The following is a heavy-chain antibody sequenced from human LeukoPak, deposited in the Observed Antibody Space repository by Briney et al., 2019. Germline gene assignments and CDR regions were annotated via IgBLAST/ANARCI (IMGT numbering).Heavy chain of an antibody. Sequence: SETLSLTCAVYGGSFSGYYWSWIRQPPGKGLEWIGEINHSGSTNYNPSLKSRVTISVDTSKNQFSLKLSSVTAADTAVYYCARYDSNKFFDYWGQGTLVTVSS. CDR1: GGSFSGYY. D-gene: IGHD3-3*01. J-gene: IGHJ4*02. CDR3: ARYDSNKFFDY. CDR2: INHSGST. V-gene: IGHV4-34*01.